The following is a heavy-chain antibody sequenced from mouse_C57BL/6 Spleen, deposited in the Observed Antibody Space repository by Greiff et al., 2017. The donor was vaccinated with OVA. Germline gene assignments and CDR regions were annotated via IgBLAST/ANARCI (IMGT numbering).Heavy chain of an antibody. J-gene: IGHJ3*01. Sequence: QVQLQQSGAELVRPGASVTLSCKASGYTFTDYEMHWVKQTPVHGLEWIGAIDPETGGTAYNQKFKGKAILTADKSSSTAYMELRSLTSEDSAVYYCTRSWDYGTWFAYWGQGTLVTVSA. D-gene: IGHD2-4*01. CDR1: GYTFTDYE. V-gene: IGHV1-15*01. CDR3: TRSWDYGTWFAY. CDR2: IDPETGGT.